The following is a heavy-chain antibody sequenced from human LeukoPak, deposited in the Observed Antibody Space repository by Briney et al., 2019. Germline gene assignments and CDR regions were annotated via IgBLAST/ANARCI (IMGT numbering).Heavy chain of an antibody. J-gene: IGHJ4*02. CDR1: GFTFSSYW. Sequence: QPGGSLRLSCAASGFTFSSYWMEWVRQAPGKGLVWVSRIKSDGSSTSYADSVKGRFTISRDNDKNSLYLQMNSLRAEDTAVYYCARGRWLGYFDYWGQGTLVTVSS. CDR2: IKSDGSST. V-gene: IGHV3-74*01. CDR3: ARGRWLGYFDY. D-gene: IGHD6-19*01.